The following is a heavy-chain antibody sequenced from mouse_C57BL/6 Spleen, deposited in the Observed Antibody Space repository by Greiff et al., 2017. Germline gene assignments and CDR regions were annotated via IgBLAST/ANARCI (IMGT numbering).Heavy chain of an antibody. V-gene: IGHV1-22*01. CDR1: GYTFTDYN. CDR3: ARIYYSNPYYFDY. CDR2: INPNNGGT. J-gene: IGHJ2*01. Sequence: EVQLQQSGPELVKPGASVKMSCKASGYTFTDYNMHWVKQSHGKSLEWIGYINPNNGGTSYNQKFKGKATLTVNKSSSTAYMELRSLTSEDSSVYYCARIYYSNPYYFDYWGQGTTLTVSS. D-gene: IGHD2-5*01.